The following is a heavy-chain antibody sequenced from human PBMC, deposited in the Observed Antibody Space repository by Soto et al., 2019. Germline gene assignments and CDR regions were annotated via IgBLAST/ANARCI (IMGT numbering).Heavy chain of an antibody. Sequence: GGSLRLSCAASGFTFRSYDMHWVRQATGKGLEWVSAIGTAGDTYYPGSVKGRFTISRENAKNSLYLQMNSLRAGDTAVYYCARASGTYYDFWSGYYRHYYYYGMDVWGQGTTVTVSS. V-gene: IGHV3-13*01. D-gene: IGHD3-3*01. J-gene: IGHJ6*02. CDR1: GFTFRSYD. CDR2: IGTAGDT. CDR3: ARASGTYYDFWSGYYRHYYYYGMDV.